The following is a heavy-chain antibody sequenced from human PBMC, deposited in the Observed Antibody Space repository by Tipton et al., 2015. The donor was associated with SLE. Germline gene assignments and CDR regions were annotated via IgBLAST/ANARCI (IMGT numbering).Heavy chain of an antibody. V-gene: IGHV1-69*01. Sequence: QVQLVQSGVEVKKPGASVRVSCKASGYTFTTYGISWIRQAPGQGLEWMGGFIPIFGAVRYAHKFQGRVTIITDESTSTAYMELSGLRSEDTAIYYCARGVPTSRHYYYMDVWARGTTVIVSS. CDR1: GYTFTTYG. J-gene: IGHJ6*03. CDR3: ARGVPTSRHYYYMDV. D-gene: IGHD2-2*01. CDR2: FIPIFGAV.